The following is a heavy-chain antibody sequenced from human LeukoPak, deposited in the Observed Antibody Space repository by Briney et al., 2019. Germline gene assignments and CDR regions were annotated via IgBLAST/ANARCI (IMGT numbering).Heavy chain of an antibody. Sequence: PGGSLRLSCAASGFTVSSHFMSWVRQAPGKGLEWVSVLYDDGTTKYPDSVKGRFTISRDNSENTLYLQMSSLRPEDTAVYYCMNPNHYGSGRWGQGTLVTVSS. V-gene: IGHV3-53*05. CDR3: MNPNHYGSGR. CDR2: LYDDGTT. CDR1: GFTVSSHF. J-gene: IGHJ4*02. D-gene: IGHD3-10*01.